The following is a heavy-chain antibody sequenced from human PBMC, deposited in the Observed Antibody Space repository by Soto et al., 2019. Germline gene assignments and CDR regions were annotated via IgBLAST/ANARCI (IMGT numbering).Heavy chain of an antibody. J-gene: IGHJ5*02. CDR2: IYYSGST. CDR1: GGSISSGDYY. Sequence: SETLSLTCTVSGGSISSGDYYWSWIRQHPGKGLEWIGYIYYSGSTYYNPSLKSRVTISVDTSKNQFSLKLSSVTAAGTAVYYCARDPDRYCSSTSCYGNWFDPWGQGTLVTVSS. D-gene: IGHD2-2*01. CDR3: ARDPDRYCSSTSCYGNWFDP. V-gene: IGHV4-31*03.